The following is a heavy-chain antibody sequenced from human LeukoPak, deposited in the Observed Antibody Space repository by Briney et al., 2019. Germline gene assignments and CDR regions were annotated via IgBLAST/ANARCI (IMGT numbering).Heavy chain of an antibody. J-gene: IGHJ1*01. V-gene: IGHV5-51*01. CDR3: ARLLARPHYYGSGSYLPPSEYFQH. D-gene: IGHD3-10*01. CDR1: GYSFTSYW. Sequence: GESLKISCKGSGYSFTSYWIGWVRQMPGKGLGWMGIIYPGDSDTRYSPSFQGQVTISADKSISTAYLQWSSLKASDTAMYYCARLLARPHYYGSGSYLPPSEYFQHWGQGTLVTVSS. CDR2: IYPGDSDT.